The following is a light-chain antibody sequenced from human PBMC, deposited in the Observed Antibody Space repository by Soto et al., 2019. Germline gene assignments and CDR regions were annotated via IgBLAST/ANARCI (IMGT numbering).Light chain of an antibody. CDR1: SSDVGSYNH. CDR2: DNS. V-gene: IGLV2-18*02. CDR3: QSYDSSLSGYV. Sequence: QSVLTQPPSVSGSPGQSVTISCTGTSSDVGSYNHVSWYQQPPGTAPKLIIYDNSNRPSGVPDRFSGSKSGTTASLAITGLQAEDEADYYCQSYDSSLSGYVFGTGTKVTVL. J-gene: IGLJ1*01.